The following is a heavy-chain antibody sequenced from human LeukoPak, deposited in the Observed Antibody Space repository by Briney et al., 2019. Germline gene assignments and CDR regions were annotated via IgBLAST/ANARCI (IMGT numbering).Heavy chain of an antibody. CDR1: GYSISSGYY. CDR3: ASPWEYDAFDI. V-gene: IGHV4-38-2*02. J-gene: IGHJ3*02. Sequence: WETLSLTCTVSGYSISSGYYWGWIRQPPGKGLEWIGSIYHSGSTYYNPSLKSRVTISVDTSKNQFSLKLSSVTAADTAVYYCASPWEYDAFDIWGQGTMVTVSS. D-gene: IGHD1-26*01. CDR2: IYHSGST.